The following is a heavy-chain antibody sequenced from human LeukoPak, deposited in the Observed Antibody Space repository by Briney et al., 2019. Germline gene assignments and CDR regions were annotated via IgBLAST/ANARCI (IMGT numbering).Heavy chain of an antibody. Sequence: SETLSLTCTISGYPISSCYYWGWIRQPPGNGLEWIGSIYHSGSTYYNPSLKSRVTISLDTSENQFSLKLSSVTAADTAVYYCARDLYSSGWGYFDYWGQGILVTVSS. CDR2: IYHSGST. J-gene: IGHJ4*02. CDR1: GYPISSCYY. CDR3: ARDLYSSGWGYFDY. V-gene: IGHV4-38-2*02. D-gene: IGHD6-19*01.